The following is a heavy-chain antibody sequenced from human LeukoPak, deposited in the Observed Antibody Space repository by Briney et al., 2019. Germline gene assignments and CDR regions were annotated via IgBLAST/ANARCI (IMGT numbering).Heavy chain of an antibody. CDR3: CRGSNRYDSSDFDD. D-gene: IGHD3-22*01. V-gene: IGHV3-15*01. CDR1: GFTYSNAW. CDR2: LYRASDGWTT. J-gene: IGHJ4*02. Sequence: PGGSLRLPRAASGFTYSNAWMHGVPQAPGKGLVGVGRLYRASDGWTTEYAATAKGTCTISTDDSKNLFYLQMNSLMSEDTAVYYCCRGSNRYDSSDFDDWGQGTLVTVSS.